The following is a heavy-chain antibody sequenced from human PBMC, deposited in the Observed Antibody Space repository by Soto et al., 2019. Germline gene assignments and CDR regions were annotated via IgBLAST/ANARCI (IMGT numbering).Heavy chain of an antibody. CDR3: AREMGFTMVRGVIIGWFDP. CDR1: GGTFSSYA. J-gene: IGHJ5*02. CDR2: IIPIFGAA. Sequence: SVKVSCKASGGTFSSYAISWVRQAPGQGLEWMGGIIPIFGAANYAQKFQGRVTITADESTSTAYMELSSLRSEDTAVYYCAREMGFTMVRGVIIGWFDPWGQGTLVTVSS. V-gene: IGHV1-69*13. D-gene: IGHD3-10*01.